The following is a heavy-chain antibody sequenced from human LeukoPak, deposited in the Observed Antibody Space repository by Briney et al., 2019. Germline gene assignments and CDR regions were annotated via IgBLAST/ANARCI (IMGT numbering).Heavy chain of an antibody. CDR2: IYSSGSI. J-gene: IGHJ3*02. Sequence: PSETLSLTCTVSGGSVSGNYWSWIRQPAGKGLEWIGRIYSSGSIRYNPSLKSRVTMSVDTSKNQLSLKLSSVTAADTAVYYCVRDRGAYVIVFEIWGQGTMVTVSS. V-gene: IGHV4-4*07. CDR1: GGSVSGNY. D-gene: IGHD3-16*02. CDR3: VRDRGAYVIVFEI.